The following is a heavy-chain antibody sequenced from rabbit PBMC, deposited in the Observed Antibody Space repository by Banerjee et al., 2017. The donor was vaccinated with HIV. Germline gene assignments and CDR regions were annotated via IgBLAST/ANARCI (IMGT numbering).Heavy chain of an antibody. CDR2: IATGDGST. Sequence: QEQLVESRGGLVQPEGSLTLTCTASGFDFSSYGVSWVRQAPGKGLEWIGCIATGDGSTYYANWAKGRFTISKTSSTTVTLQMTSLTAADTATYFCAREIVAGRTNYFNLWGPGTLVTVS. D-gene: IGHD4-2*01. J-gene: IGHJ4*01. CDR3: AREIVAGRTNYFNL. CDR1: GFDFSSYG. V-gene: IGHV1S45*01.